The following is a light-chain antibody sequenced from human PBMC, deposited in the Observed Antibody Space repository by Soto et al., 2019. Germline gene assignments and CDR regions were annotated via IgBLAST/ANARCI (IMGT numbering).Light chain of an antibody. Sequence: AIQMTQSPSSLSASVGDRVTITCRASQGIRNDLGWYQQKPGKAPQLLIYAASSLQSGVPSRCSGSGSGTDFTLTISSLQPEDFATYYCLQDYNYPYTFGQGTKLEIK. CDR1: QGIRND. CDR3: LQDYNYPYT. J-gene: IGKJ2*01. CDR2: AAS. V-gene: IGKV1-6*01.